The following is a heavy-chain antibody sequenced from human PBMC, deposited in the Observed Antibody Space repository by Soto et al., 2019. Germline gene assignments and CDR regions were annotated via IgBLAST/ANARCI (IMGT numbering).Heavy chain of an antibody. Sequence: QVQLVQSGAGVREPGASVKVSCRTSGYTFTDHYLHWVRQAPGQGLEWMGITNPSGGRPTYAQKFQGRVTMTSDTSTRTVYMELSSLRSDDTAVYYCARDYSSGWRAFDHWGQGTLVTVSS. CDR1: GYTFTDHY. CDR3: ARDYSSGWRAFDH. J-gene: IGHJ4*02. D-gene: IGHD6-19*01. CDR2: TNPSGGRP. V-gene: IGHV1-46*01.